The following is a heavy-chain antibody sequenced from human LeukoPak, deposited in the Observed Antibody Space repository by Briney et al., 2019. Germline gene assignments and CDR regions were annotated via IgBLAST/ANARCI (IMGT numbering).Heavy chain of an antibody. CDR2: INTNTGNP. CDR1: GYTFTSYA. V-gene: IGHV7-4-1*02. CDR3: ARSFWELPNYYYYGMDV. Sequence: ASVKVSCKASGYTFTSYAMNWVRQAPGQGLEWMGWINTNTGNPTYAQGFTGRFVFSLDTSVSTAYLQISSLKAEDTAVYYCARSFWELPNYYYYGMDVWGQGTTVTVSS. J-gene: IGHJ6*02. D-gene: IGHD1-26*01.